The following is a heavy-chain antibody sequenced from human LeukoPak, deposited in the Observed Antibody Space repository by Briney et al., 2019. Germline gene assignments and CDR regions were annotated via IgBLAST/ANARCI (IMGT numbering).Heavy chain of an antibody. Sequence: GESLKISCKGSGYTFASYWIAWVRQMPGKGLEWMGSIYGGNSETKYSAPFQGQVLISVEKSINTAYLQWGSLTATDTAFYYCARLPCSGVSCSVPFDSWGQGTLVTVSA. CDR1: GYTFASYW. CDR2: IYGGNSET. J-gene: IGHJ4*02. CDR3: ARLPCSGVSCSVPFDS. V-gene: IGHV5-51*01. D-gene: IGHD2-15*01.